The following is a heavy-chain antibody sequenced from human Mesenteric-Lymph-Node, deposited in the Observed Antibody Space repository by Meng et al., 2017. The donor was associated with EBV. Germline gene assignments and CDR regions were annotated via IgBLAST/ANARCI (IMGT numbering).Heavy chain of an antibody. J-gene: IGHJ4*02. CDR3: ARSAGGDYFDY. CDR2: IYHSGTT. CDR1: GGSISSGGYS. Sequence: QLQRQEARPVLVTPSHTLSRTCAVPGGSISSGGYSRSWTRQAPGNGLECIGFIYHSGTTYLNPSLRSRVNLSVDTSKNQFSLNLRSVSAADTAIYYCARSAGGDYFDYWGQGTLVTVSS. D-gene: IGHD1-26*01. V-gene: IGHV4-30-2*01.